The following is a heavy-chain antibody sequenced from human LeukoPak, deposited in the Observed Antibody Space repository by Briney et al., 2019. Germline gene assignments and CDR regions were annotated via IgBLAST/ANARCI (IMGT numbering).Heavy chain of an antibody. CDR1: GDSVSSNSAA. Sequence: SETLSLTCAISGDSVSSNSAAWNWIRQSPSRGLEWLGRTYYRSKWYNDYAVSVKSRITINPDTSKNQFSLQLNSVTPEDTAIYYCARGKRYCSSTRCLWAVFDYWGLGTLVTVSS. V-gene: IGHV6-1*01. J-gene: IGHJ4*02. D-gene: IGHD2-2*01. CDR3: ARGKRYCSSTRCLWAVFDY. CDR2: TYYRSKWYN.